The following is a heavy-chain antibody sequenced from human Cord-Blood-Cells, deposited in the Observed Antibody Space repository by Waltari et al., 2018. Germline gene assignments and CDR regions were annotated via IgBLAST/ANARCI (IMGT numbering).Heavy chain of an antibody. CDR2: IYYSGST. CDR3: ARDGWVGATENDAFDI. CDR1: GGSISSHS. V-gene: IGHV4-59*11. D-gene: IGHD1-26*01. J-gene: IGHJ3*02. Sequence: QVQLQESGPGLVKPSETLSLTCTVSGGSISSHSWSWIRQPPGKGLEWIGYIYYSGSTNYNPSLKSRVTISVDTSKNQFSLKLSSVTAADTAVYYCARDGWVGATENDAFDIWGQGTMVTVSS.